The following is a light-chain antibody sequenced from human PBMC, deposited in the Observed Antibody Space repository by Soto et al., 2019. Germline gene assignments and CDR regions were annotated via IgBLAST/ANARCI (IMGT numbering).Light chain of an antibody. V-gene: IGKV3-11*01. CDR3: QQHNNWPPVT. Sequence: EIVLTQSPATLSLSPGERATLSCRASQSVSSYLAWYQQKPGQAPRLLIYDASNTATGIPARFSGSGSWTDFTLTISSLVAEDVVIYYCQQHNNWPPVTFGGGTKVESK. J-gene: IGKJ4*01. CDR2: DAS. CDR1: QSVSSY.